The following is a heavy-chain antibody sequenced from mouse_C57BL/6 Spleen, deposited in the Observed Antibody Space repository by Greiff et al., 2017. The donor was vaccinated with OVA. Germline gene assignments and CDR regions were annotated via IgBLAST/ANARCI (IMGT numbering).Heavy chain of an antibody. CDR2: IDPSDSYT. CDR3: ARGYLYYYGSRGYAMDY. V-gene: IGHV1-69*01. J-gene: IGHJ4*01. Sequence: VQLQQPGAELVMPGASVKLSCKASGYTFTSYWMHWVKQRPGQGLEWIGEIDPSDSYTNYNQKFKGKSTLTVDKSSSTAYMQLSSLTSEDSAVYYCARGYLYYYGSRGYAMDYWGQGTSVTVSS. D-gene: IGHD1-1*01. CDR1: GYTFTSYW.